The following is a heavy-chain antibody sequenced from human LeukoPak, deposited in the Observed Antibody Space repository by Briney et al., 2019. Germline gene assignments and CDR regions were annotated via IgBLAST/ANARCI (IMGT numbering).Heavy chain of an antibody. CDR1: GFTFSSYS. V-gene: IGHV3-23*01. CDR3: AKDAPSRPFDY. Sequence: GGSLRLSCAASGFTFSSYSMNWVRQAPGKGPEWVSTISESGDNTYYADSVKGRFTISKDNSKNTLYLQMNSLRAEDTAVYYCAKDAPSRPFDYWGQGTLVTVSS. J-gene: IGHJ4*02. CDR2: ISESGDNT.